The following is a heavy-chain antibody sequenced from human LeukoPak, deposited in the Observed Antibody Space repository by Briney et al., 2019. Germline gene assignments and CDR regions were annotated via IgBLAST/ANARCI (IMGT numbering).Heavy chain of an antibody. Sequence: SETLSLTCTVSGGSISSYYWSWIRQPPGKGLEWIGYIYYSGSTNYNPSLKSRDTISVDTSKNLFSLKLSSVTAADTAVYYCASCDLLITTKFDYWGQGTLVTVSS. CDR3: ASCDLLITTKFDY. J-gene: IGHJ4*02. D-gene: IGHD2-15*01. CDR2: IYYSGST. V-gene: IGHV4-59*08. CDR1: GGSISSYY.